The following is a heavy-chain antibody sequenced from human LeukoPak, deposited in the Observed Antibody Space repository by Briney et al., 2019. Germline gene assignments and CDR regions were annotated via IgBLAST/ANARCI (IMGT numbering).Heavy chain of an antibody. D-gene: IGHD3-10*01. CDR1: GYTFANYP. V-gene: IGHV7-4-1*02. CDR2: INTNTGKP. CDR3: ARSDYYYNSGSYFSGWLDP. J-gene: IGHJ5*02. Sequence: ASVKVSCKASGYTFANYPMNWVRQAPGQGLEWLGRINTNTGKPTYAQGFKGRFVFSLDTSVSTAYLQISSLKAEDTAVYYCARSDYYYNSGSYFSGWLDPWGQGALVTVSS.